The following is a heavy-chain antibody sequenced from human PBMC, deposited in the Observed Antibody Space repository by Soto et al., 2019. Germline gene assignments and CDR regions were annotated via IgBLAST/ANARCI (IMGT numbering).Heavy chain of an antibody. V-gene: IGHV4-59*01. CDR3: ARARWELLSGYYYGMDV. CDR2: IYYSGST. J-gene: IGHJ6*02. CDR1: GGSISSYY. D-gene: IGHD1-26*01. Sequence: SETLSLTCTVSGGSISSYYWSWIRQPPGKGLEWIGYIYYSGSTNYNPSLKSRVTISVDTSKNQFSLKLSSVTAADTAVYYCARARWELLSGYYYGMDVWGQGTTVTVSS.